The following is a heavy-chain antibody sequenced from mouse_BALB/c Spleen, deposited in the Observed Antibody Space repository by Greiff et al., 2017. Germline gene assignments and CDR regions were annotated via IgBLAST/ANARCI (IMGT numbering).Heavy chain of an antibody. J-gene: IGHJ3*01. CDR1: GDSITSGY. CDR3: ARWRDGYFTWFAY. V-gene: IGHV3-8*02. CDR2: ISYSGST. Sequence: VQLKESGPSLVKPSQTLSLTCSVTGDSITSGYWNWIRKFPGNKLEYMGYISYSGSTYYNPSLKSRISITRDTSKNQYYLQLNSVTTEDTATYYCARWRDGYFTWFAYWGQGTLVTVSA. D-gene: IGHD2-3*01.